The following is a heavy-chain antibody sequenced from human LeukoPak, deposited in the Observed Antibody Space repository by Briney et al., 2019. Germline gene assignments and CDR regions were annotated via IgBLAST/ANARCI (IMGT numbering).Heavy chain of an antibody. CDR2: IYYSGST. CDR1: GGSISSSSYY. V-gene: IGHV4-39*07. CDR3: ARRRLRFLEWLPIGDAFDI. J-gene: IGHJ3*02. Sequence: PSETLSLTCTVSGGSISSSSYYWGWIRQPPGKGLEWIGSIYYSGSTYYNPSLKSRVTISVDTSKNQFSLKLSSVTAADTAVYYCARRRLRFLEWLPIGDAFDIWGQGTMVTVSS. D-gene: IGHD3-3*01.